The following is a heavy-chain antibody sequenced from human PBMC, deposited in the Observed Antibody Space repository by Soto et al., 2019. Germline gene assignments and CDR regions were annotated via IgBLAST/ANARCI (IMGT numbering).Heavy chain of an antibody. Sequence: ASVKVSCKASGYTFASYYMHWVRRAPGQGLEWMGIINPSGGSTSYAQKFQGRVTMTRDTSTSTVYMELSSLRSEDTAVYYCARGDYYDGSSSPYYFDYWGQGTLVTVSS. J-gene: IGHJ4*02. D-gene: IGHD3-22*01. CDR1: GYTFASYY. V-gene: IGHV1-46*01. CDR3: ARGDYYDGSSSPYYFDY. CDR2: INPSGGST.